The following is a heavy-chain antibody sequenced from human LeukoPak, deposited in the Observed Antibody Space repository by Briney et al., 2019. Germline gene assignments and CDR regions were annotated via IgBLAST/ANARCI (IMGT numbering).Heavy chain of an antibody. CDR3: TRDRGSGWYPGWFDP. CDR2: IGSKAYGGTT. CDR1: GFTFGDYA. J-gene: IGHJ5*02. V-gene: IGHV3-49*04. D-gene: IGHD6-19*01. Sequence: PGGSLRLSCTASGFTFGDYAMSWVRQAPGKGLEWVGFIGSKAYGGTTEYAASVKGRFTISRDDSKSIAYLQMNSLKTEDTAVYYCTRDRGSGWYPGWFDPWGQGTLVTVSS.